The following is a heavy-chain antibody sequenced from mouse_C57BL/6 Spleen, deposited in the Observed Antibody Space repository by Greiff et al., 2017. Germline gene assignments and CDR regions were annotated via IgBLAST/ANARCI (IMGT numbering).Heavy chain of an antibody. CDR3: TKLITTAEDYAMDY. CDR1: GYTFTSYW. V-gene: IGHV1-5*01. D-gene: IGHD1-1*01. CDR2: IYPGNSDT. Sequence: VQLQQSGTVLARPGASVKMSCKTSGYTFTSYWMHWVKQRPGQGLEWIGAIYPGNSDTSYNQKFKGKAKLTAVTSASTAYMELSSLTNEDSAVYYWTKLITTAEDYAMDYWGQGTSVTVSS. J-gene: IGHJ4*01.